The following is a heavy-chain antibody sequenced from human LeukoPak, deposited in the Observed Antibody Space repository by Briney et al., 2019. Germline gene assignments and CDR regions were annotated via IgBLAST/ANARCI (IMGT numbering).Heavy chain of an antibody. CDR3: AREGRVSGYDFDC. J-gene: IGHJ4*02. CDR1: GFTFSSYS. CDR2: INSDGSSI. D-gene: IGHD5-12*01. Sequence: GGSLRLSCAASGFTFSSYSMHWVRQAPGKGLVWVSRINSDGSSITYADSVKGRFTISRDNAKNTLYLQMNSLRVEDTAVYYCAREGRVSGYDFDCWGQGTLVTVSS. V-gene: IGHV3-74*03.